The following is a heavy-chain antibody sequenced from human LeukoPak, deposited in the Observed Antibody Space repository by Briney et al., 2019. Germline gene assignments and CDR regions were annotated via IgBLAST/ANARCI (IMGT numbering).Heavy chain of an antibody. CDR3: ARGAGVYDILTGYYCDY. CDR2: ISSSSSYI. Sequence: GGSLRLSCAASGFTFSSYSMNWVRQAPGKGLEWVSSISSSSSYIYYADSVKGRFTISRDNAKNSLYLQMNSLRAEDTAVYYCARGAGVYDILTGYYCDYWGQGTLVTVSS. J-gene: IGHJ4*02. CDR1: GFTFSSYS. D-gene: IGHD3-9*01. V-gene: IGHV3-21*01.